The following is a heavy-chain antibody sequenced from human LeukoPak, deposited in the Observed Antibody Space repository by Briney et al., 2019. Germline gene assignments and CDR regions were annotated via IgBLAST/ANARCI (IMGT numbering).Heavy chain of an antibody. CDR1: GGSISSHY. CDR3: AREVTSDQYDFWSGYYHWFDP. V-gene: IGHV4-59*11. CDR2: IYYSGSN. D-gene: IGHD3-3*01. Sequence: SETLYLTCTGSGGSISSHYWSWVRQPPGKGLEWIGCIYYSGSNNYNPPLKSRVTISVDTSKNQFSLRLNSVTAADTAVYYCAREVTSDQYDFWSGYYHWFDPWGQGTLVTVSS. J-gene: IGHJ5*02.